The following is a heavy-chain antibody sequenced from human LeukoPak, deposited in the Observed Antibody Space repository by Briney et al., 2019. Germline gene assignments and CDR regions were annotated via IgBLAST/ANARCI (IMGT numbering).Heavy chain of an antibody. CDR3: ARADYGDYVGGFDP. Sequence: PGGSLRLSCAASGFTVSSNYMSWVREAPGKGLEWVSVIYSGGSTYYADSVEGRFTISRDNSKNTLYLQMNSLRAEDTAVYYCARADYGDYVGGFDPWGQGTLVTVSS. D-gene: IGHD4-17*01. V-gene: IGHV3-53*01. J-gene: IGHJ5*02. CDR1: GFTVSSNY. CDR2: IYSGGST.